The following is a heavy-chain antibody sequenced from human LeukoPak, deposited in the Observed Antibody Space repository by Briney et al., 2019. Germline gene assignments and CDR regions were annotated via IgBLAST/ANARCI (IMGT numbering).Heavy chain of an antibody. Sequence: GGSLRLSCAASGLTFSTYWMTWVRQAPGKGLEWLANIGGDGDRKFYVDSVKGRFTISRDNAENSLYLQMNSLRVEDTAVYYCARDRGWRLLDYWGQGTLVTVSS. D-gene: IGHD6-25*01. J-gene: IGHJ4*02. CDR3: ARDRGWRLLDY. CDR2: IGGDGDRK. V-gene: IGHV3-7*01. CDR1: GLTFSTYW.